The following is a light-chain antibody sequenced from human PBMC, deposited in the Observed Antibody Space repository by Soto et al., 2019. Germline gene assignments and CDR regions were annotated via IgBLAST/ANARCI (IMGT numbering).Light chain of an antibody. CDR3: AVWDDSLNGSV. J-gene: IGLJ1*01. CDR1: SSNIGSTT. CDR2: SNN. Sequence: QSVLTQPPSASGTPGQRVTISCSGSSSNIGSTTINWYQQLPGTAPKLLLYSNNQRPSGVPDRFSGSKSGTSASLAISGLQSEAEADYYCAVWDDSLNGSVFGTGTKLTVL. V-gene: IGLV1-44*01.